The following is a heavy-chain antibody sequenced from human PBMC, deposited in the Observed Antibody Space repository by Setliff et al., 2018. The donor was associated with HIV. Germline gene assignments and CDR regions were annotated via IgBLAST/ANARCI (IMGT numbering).Heavy chain of an antibody. D-gene: IGHD3-3*01. CDR3: ARGQVWSGYLNY. V-gene: IGHV4-39*01. Sequence: SETLSLTCTVSGGSISSTTYYWGWIRQPPGKGLEWIGSFHYSGSTSHNPSLRSRLTISAGPSKNQFSLKLSSVTAADTAVYYCARGQVWSGYLNYWGQGTLVTVSS. CDR2: FHYSGST. J-gene: IGHJ4*02. CDR1: GGSISSTTYY.